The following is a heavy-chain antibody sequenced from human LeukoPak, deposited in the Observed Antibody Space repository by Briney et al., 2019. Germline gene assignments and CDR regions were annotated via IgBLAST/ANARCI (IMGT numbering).Heavy chain of an antibody. CDR2: IYYSGSS. CDR3: AREIDYDSTAYVY. Sequence: PSETLSLTCSVSGVSISSSPYHWGWIRQPPGKGLEWIGSIYYSGSSYSNPSLQSRVTMSIDTAKNQFSLKLSSVTAADTAVYYCAREIDYDSTAYVYWGQGTLVTVSS. D-gene: IGHD3-22*01. CDR1: GVSISSSPYH. V-gene: IGHV4-39*02. J-gene: IGHJ4*02.